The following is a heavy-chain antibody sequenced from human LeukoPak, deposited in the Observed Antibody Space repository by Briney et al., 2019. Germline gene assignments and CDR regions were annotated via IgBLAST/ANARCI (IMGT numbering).Heavy chain of an antibody. Sequence: PGGSLRLSCAASGFTFDDYAMHWVRQAPGKGLEWVSGIRWKSGSIAYADSVKGRFTISRDNAKNSLYLQMNSLRVEDMALYYCAARRGAAAGTDYFDDWGQGTLVTVSS. CDR1: GFTFDDYA. CDR3: AARRGAAAGTDYFDD. D-gene: IGHD6-13*01. CDR2: IRWKSGSI. J-gene: IGHJ4*02. V-gene: IGHV3-9*03.